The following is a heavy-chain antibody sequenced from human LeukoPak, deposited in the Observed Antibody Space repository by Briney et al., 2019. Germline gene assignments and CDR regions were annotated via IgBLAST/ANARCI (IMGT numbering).Heavy chain of an antibody. CDR3: ARGKCSSTSCYLGDLGFDY. CDR1: GGSFSGYY. J-gene: IGHJ4*02. CDR2: INHSGST. Sequence: SETLSLTCAVYGGSFSGYYWSWIRQPPGKGLEWIGEINHSGSTNYNPSLKSGVPISVDTSKNQFSLKLSSVTDADTAVYYCARGKCSSTSCYLGDLGFDYWGQGTLVTVSS. V-gene: IGHV4-34*01. D-gene: IGHD2-2*01.